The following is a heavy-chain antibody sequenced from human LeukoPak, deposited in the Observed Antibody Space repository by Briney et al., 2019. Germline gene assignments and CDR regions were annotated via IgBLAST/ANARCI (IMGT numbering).Heavy chain of an antibody. CDR2: ISAYNGNT. J-gene: IGHJ4*02. V-gene: IGHV1-18*01. Sequence: ASVKVSCKSSGYTFTSYGISWVREAPGQGLEWMGWISAYNGNTNYAQKLQGRVTMTTDTSTSTAYMELRSLRSDDTAVYYCARFFPYTYFDYWGQGTLVTVSS. CDR3: ARFFPYTYFDY. D-gene: IGHD1-14*01. CDR1: GYTFTSYG.